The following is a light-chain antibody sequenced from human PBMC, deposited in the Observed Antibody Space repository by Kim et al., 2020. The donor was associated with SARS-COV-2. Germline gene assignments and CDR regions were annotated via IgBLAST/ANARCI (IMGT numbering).Light chain of an antibody. CDR3: LQYNTFPWT. CDR2: AAS. Sequence: ASVGDRVTITCRASQVISNYLAWFQQKPGKVPKRLIFAASTLQSGVPSRFSGSRSGTEFTLTISSLQPEDSATYYCLQYNTFPWTFGQGTKVDIK. CDR1: QVISNY. V-gene: IGKV1-17*03. J-gene: IGKJ1*01.